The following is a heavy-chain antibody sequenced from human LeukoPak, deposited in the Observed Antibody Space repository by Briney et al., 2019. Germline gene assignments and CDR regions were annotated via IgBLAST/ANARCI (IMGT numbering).Heavy chain of an antibody. Sequence: GGSLQISWQGSGYSFTSYWIGWVRQMPGKGLEWMGIIYPGDSDTRYSPSFQGQVTISADKSISTAYLQWSSLKASDTAMYYCARHYDSSGLLDYWGQGTLVTVSS. CDR3: ARHYDSSGLLDY. V-gene: IGHV5-51*01. CDR2: IYPGDSDT. CDR1: GYSFTSYW. J-gene: IGHJ4*02. D-gene: IGHD3-22*01.